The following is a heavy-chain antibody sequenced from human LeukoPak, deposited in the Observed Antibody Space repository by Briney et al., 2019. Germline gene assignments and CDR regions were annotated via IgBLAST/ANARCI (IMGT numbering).Heavy chain of an antibody. CDR2: IKSDGITI. V-gene: IGHV3-74*01. Sequence: GSLRLSCAASGFTFSNYMMHWVRHAPGKGLVWVSRIKSDGITITYADSVKGRFTISRDNAKNTLYLQMNSLRAEDTAVYYCLRDLNWSLDQWGQGTLVTVSS. CDR1: GFTFSNYM. D-gene: IGHD1-20*01. CDR3: LRDLNWSLDQ. J-gene: IGHJ4*02.